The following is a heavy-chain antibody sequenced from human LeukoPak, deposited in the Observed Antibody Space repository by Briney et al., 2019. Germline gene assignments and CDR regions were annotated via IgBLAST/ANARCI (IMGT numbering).Heavy chain of an antibody. V-gene: IGHV3-11*01. CDR1: GFTFSDYY. CDR3: ARDLIETYCGGDCHPTLFDY. Sequence: GGSLRLSCAVSGFTFSDYYMSWIRQAPGKGLEWVSYISSGGSTISHADSVKGRFTISRDNAENSLYLQMNSLRAEDTAVYYSARDLIETYCGGDCHPTLFDYWGQGTLVTVSS. CDR2: ISSGGSTI. J-gene: IGHJ4*02. D-gene: IGHD2-21*02.